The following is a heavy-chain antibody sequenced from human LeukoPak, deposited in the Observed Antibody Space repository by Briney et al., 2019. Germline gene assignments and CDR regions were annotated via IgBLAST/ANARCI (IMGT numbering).Heavy chain of an antibody. Sequence: SETLSLICTVSGYSISSGYYWGWIRQPPGKGLEWIGSICHSGSTYYNPSLKSRVTIAVDTSKNHFSLKLSSVTAADTAVYYCARRVHYYDTSGYSYYFDYWGQGTLVTVSS. J-gene: IGHJ4*02. V-gene: IGHV4-38-2*02. CDR3: ARRVHYYDTSGYSYYFDY. CDR1: GYSISSGYY. CDR2: ICHSGST. D-gene: IGHD3-22*01.